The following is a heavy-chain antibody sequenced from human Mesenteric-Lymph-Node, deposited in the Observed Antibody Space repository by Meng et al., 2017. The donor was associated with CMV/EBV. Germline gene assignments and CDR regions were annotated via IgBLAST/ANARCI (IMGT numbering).Heavy chain of an antibody. D-gene: IGHD2-15*01. CDR2: INGDGSTT. V-gene: IGHV3-74*01. Sequence: GGSLRLSCAASGFTFSSYWIHRVRQAPGKGLVWVSRINGDGSTTTYADSVKGRFTISRDNAKNTLYLQMNSLRAEDTAVYYCASGSGSGWFDPWGQGTLVTVSS. J-gene: IGHJ5*02. CDR1: GFTFSSYW. CDR3: ASGSGSGWFDP.